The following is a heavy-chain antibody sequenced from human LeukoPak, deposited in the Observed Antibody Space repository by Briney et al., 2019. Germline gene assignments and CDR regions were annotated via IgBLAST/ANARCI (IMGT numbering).Heavy chain of an antibody. CDR2: IYYSGST. Sequence: SETLSLTCTVSGGSISSSSYYWGWIRQPPGKGLEWIGSIYYSGSTYYNPSLKSRVTISVDTSKNQFSLKLSSVTAADTAVYYCATSIAAADAFDIWGQGTMVTVSS. J-gene: IGHJ3*02. CDR3: ATSIAAADAFDI. D-gene: IGHD6-13*01. CDR1: GGSISSSSYY. V-gene: IGHV4-39*07.